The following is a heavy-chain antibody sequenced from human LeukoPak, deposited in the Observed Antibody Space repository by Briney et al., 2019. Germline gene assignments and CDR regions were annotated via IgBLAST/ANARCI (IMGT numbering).Heavy chain of an antibody. CDR3: ARGRQGGGYRFGDY. Sequence: ASVEVSCKASGYTFTSYDINWVRQATGQGLEWMGWMNPNSGNTGYAQKFQGRVTMTRNTSISTAYMELSSLRSEDTAVYYCARGRQGGGYRFGDYWGQGTLVTVSS. CDR2: MNPNSGNT. V-gene: IGHV1-8*01. CDR1: GYTFTSYD. J-gene: IGHJ4*02. D-gene: IGHD5-12*01.